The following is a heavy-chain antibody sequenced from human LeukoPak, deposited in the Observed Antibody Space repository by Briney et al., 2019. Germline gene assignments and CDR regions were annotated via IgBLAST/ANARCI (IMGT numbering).Heavy chain of an antibody. CDR2: INWNGGST. CDR3: AKVASNYDFDY. V-gene: IGHV3-20*04. CDR1: GFTFSSYA. Sequence: PGGSLRLSCAASGFTFSSYAMTWVHQTPGKGLEWVSGINWNGGSTGYADSVKGRFTISRDDANNSLYLQMNSLRAEDTALYYCAKVASNYDFDYWGQGTLVTVSS. J-gene: IGHJ4*02. D-gene: IGHD4-11*01.